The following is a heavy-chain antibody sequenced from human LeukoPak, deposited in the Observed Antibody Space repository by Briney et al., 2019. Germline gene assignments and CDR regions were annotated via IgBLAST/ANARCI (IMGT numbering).Heavy chain of an antibody. D-gene: IGHD2-15*01. Sequence: SQTLSLTCSVSGGSINSGNYYWSWIRQPAGKGLEWIGRMYTSGSTNYNPSLKSRVSISVDTSKNQFSLKLTSVTAAAPAVYYCARFLGYCWGGSWLQWAFDIWGQGTMVTVSS. J-gene: IGHJ3*02. CDR1: GGSINSGNYY. V-gene: IGHV4-61*02. CDR2: MYTSGST. CDR3: ARFLGYCWGGSWLQWAFDI.